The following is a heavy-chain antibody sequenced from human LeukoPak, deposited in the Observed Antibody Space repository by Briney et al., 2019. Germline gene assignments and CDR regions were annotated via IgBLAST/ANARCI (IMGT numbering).Heavy chain of an antibody. CDR2: IYYSGST. Sequence: SETLSLTCTVSGGSISSSSYYWGWIRQPPGKGLEWIGSIYYSGSTYYNPSLKSRVTISVDTSKNQFSLKLSSVTAADTAVYYCARVWRYYDFWSKLRVHQLFDYWGQGTLVTVSS. J-gene: IGHJ4*02. D-gene: IGHD3-3*01. V-gene: IGHV4-39*07. CDR3: ARVWRYYDFWSKLRVHQLFDY. CDR1: GGSISSSSYY.